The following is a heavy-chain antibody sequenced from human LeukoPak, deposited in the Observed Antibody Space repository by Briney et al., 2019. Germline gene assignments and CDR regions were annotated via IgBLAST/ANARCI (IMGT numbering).Heavy chain of an antibody. CDR2: IYRGGNT. Sequence: GGSLRLSCAASGFTVSSNYMTWARQAPGKGLEWVSVIYRGGNTYYADSVKGRFTISRDTSKNTVYLQMNSLRPEDTAMYYCATFSYGGNAGGSVGYWGQGTLVTVSS. V-gene: IGHV3-53*01. J-gene: IGHJ4*02. CDR1: GFTVSSNY. CDR3: ATFSYGGNAGGSVGY. D-gene: IGHD4-23*01.